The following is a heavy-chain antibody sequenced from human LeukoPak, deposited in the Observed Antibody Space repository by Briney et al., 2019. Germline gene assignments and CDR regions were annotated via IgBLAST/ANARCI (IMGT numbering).Heavy chain of an antibody. J-gene: IGHJ4*02. CDR3: AASDYGDVFDY. V-gene: IGHV1-18*04. Sequence: ASVKVSCKASGYTFTSYGISWVRQAPGQGLEWMGWISAYNGNTNYAQKLQGRVTMTTDTSTSTAYMELRSLKSDDTAVYYCAASDYGDVFDYWGQGTLVTVSS. D-gene: IGHD4-17*01. CDR1: GYTFTSYG. CDR2: ISAYNGNT.